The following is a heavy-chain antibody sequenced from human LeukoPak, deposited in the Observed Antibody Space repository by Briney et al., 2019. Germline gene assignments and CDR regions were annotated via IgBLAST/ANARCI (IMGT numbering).Heavy chain of an antibody. D-gene: IGHD1-14*01. CDR1: GYTFTSYY. Sequence: GASVKVSCMASGYTFTSYYMNWVRQAPGQGLEWMGIINPNGGSTSYAQKFQGRVTMARATSTSTVYMELSSLRSEDTAVYYCARDTGIISFDYWGQGTLVTVSS. J-gene: IGHJ4*02. V-gene: IGHV1-46*01. CDR3: ARDTGIISFDY. CDR2: INPNGGST.